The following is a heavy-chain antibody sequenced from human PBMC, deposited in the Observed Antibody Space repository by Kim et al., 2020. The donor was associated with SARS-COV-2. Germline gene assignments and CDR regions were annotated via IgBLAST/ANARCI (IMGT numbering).Heavy chain of an antibody. CDR2: ISWNSGNV. V-gene: IGHV3-9*01. CDR3: VKEGFDY. CDR1: GFTFDDNA. J-gene: IGHJ4*02. Sequence: GGSLRLSCAASGFTFDDNAMHWVRQAPEKGLEWLSGISWNSGNVGYSDSVKGRFTISRDNAKNSLYLQMNSLRPEDTALYYCVKEGFDYWGQGTLVTVSS.